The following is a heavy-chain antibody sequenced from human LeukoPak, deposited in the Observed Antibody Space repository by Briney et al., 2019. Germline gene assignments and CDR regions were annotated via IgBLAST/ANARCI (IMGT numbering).Heavy chain of an antibody. D-gene: IGHD4-11*01. CDR1: GYSFNTFM. CDR3: ARHKTLRYSNYVSGWFDP. V-gene: IGHV5-51*01. Sequence: GESLKISCQTSGYSFNTFMIAWVRQAPGRGLEWMGLVYPLDSETRYCPSFQGQVTISADKSTSSAFLQWDSLKASDTAMYYCARHKTLRYSNYVSGWFDPWGQGTLVTVSS. J-gene: IGHJ5*02. CDR2: VYPLDSET.